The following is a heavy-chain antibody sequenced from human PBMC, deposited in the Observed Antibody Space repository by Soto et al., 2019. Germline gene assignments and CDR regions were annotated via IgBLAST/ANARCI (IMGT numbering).Heavy chain of an antibody. Sequence: SETLSLTCAVSGGSISSGGYYWSWIRQPPGKGLEWIGEINHSGSTNYNPSLKSRVTISVDTSKNQFSLKLSSVTAADTAVYYCARTKRTQQLVNYYYYGLDVWGQGTTVTVSS. CDR3: ARTKRTQQLVNYYYYGLDV. V-gene: IGHV4-34*01. D-gene: IGHD6-6*01. CDR2: INHSGST. J-gene: IGHJ6*02. CDR1: GGSISSGGYY.